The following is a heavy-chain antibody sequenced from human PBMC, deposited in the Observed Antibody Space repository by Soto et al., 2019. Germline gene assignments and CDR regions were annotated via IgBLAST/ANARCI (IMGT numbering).Heavy chain of an antibody. Sequence: EVQLLESGGGLVQPGGSLRLSCAASGFTFSNYAMNWVRQAPGKGLQWVSSISGRGGNTYYADSVKGRLTISRDNSKNKLYRQMRSLRADATAVYYCANAGGNAYYDSTGGYFDLWGQGTLVTVSS. V-gene: IGHV3-23*01. CDR1: GFTFSNYA. CDR2: ISGRGGNT. D-gene: IGHD3-22*01. J-gene: IGHJ4*02. CDR3: ANAGGNAYYDSTGGYFDL.